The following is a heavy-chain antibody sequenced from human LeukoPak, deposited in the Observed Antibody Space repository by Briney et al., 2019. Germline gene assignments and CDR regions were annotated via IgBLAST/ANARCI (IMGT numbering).Heavy chain of an antibody. D-gene: IGHD3-22*01. CDR1: GYSISSGYY. J-gene: IGHJ4*02. Sequence: SETLSLTCAVSGYSISSGYYWGWIRQPPGKGLEWIGSIYHSGSTYYNPSLKRRVTISVDTSKNQFSLKLSSVTAADTAVYYCARTDYYDSSGGLPGYFDYWGQGTLVTVSS. V-gene: IGHV4-38-2*01. CDR2: IYHSGST. CDR3: ARTDYYDSSGGLPGYFDY.